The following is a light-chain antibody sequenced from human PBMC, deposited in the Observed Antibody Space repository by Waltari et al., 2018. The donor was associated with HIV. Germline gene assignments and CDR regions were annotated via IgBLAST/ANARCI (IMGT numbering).Light chain of an antibody. V-gene: IGLV1-40*01. Sequence: QSVLTQPPSVSGAPGQRVTISCTWSRSTIGAGYDVHWYQQPPGTAPKLPLYSNINPPSGVPDRFSGSKSGSSASLAITGLQAEDEAHYYCQSFDSSRTTSGVIFGGGTKLTVL. CDR2: SNI. CDR1: RSTIGAGYD. CDR3: QSFDSSRTTSGVI. J-gene: IGLJ2*01.